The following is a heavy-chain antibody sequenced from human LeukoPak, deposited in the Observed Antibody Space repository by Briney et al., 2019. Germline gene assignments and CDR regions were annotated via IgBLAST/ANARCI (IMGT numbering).Heavy chain of an antibody. J-gene: IGHJ4*02. D-gene: IGHD6-6*01. CDR3: ARDLKQLAHYFDY. Sequence: SETLSLTCAVYGGSFSGYYWSWIRQPPGKGLEWIGEINHSGSTNYNPSLKSRVTISVDTSKNQFSLKLSSVTAADTAVYYCARDLKQLAHYFDYWGQGTLVTASS. CDR1: GGSFSGYY. V-gene: IGHV4-34*01. CDR2: INHSGST.